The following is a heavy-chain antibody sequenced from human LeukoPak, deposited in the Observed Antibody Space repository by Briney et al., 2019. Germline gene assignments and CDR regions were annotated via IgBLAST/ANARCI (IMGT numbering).Heavy chain of an antibody. Sequence: GGSLRLSCEASKLIFSNYWMSWVRQAPGKGLEWVAYIKKTGSETYYVDSVKGRFTITRDNARNSVFLQMNSLRAEDTAVYYCAREDGYCSGGNCYSYFDSWGQGTLVTVSS. CDR2: IKKTGSET. CDR3: AREDGYCSGGNCYSYFDS. J-gene: IGHJ4*02. D-gene: IGHD2-15*01. CDR1: KLIFSNYW. V-gene: IGHV3-7*01.